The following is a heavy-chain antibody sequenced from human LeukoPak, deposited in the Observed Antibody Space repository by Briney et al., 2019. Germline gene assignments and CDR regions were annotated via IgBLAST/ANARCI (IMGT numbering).Heavy chain of an antibody. CDR3: ARGWYYYYGMDV. CDR1: GGSISSSSYY. Sequence: SETLSLTCTVSGGSISSSSYYWGWIRQSPGKWLEWIGSIYYSGSTYYNPSLKSRVTISVDTSKNQFSLKLSSVTAADTAVYYCARGWYYYYGMDVWGQGTTVTVSS. CDR2: IYYSGST. D-gene: IGHD2-15*01. V-gene: IGHV4-39*01. J-gene: IGHJ6*02.